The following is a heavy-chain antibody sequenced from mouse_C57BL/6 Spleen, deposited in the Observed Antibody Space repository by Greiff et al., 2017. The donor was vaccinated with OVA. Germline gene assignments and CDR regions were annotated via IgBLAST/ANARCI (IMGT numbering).Heavy chain of an antibody. CDR2: IYPGDGDT. CDR1: GYAFSSSW. CDR3: QRMASFDY. D-gene: IGHD2-10*02. J-gene: IGHJ2*01. Sequence: QVQLQQSGPELVKPGASVKISCKASGYAFSSSWMNWVKQRPGKGLEWIGRIYPGDGDTNYNGKFKGKATLTADKSSSTAYMQLRSLTSEDSAVYFCQRMASFDYWGQGTTLTVSS. V-gene: IGHV1-82*01.